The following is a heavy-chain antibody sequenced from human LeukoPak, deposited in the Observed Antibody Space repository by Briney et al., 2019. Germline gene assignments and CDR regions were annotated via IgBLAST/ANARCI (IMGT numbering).Heavy chain of an antibody. V-gene: IGHV1-8*03. D-gene: IGHD4-17*01. Sequence: GASVKVSCKASGYTFTGYYMHWVRQAPGQGLEWMGWMNPNSGNTGYAQKFQGRVTITRNTSISTAYMELSSLRSEDTAVYYCASPIAVTTAFDYWGQGTLVTVSS. CDR1: GYTFTGYY. CDR3: ASPIAVTTAFDY. CDR2: MNPNSGNT. J-gene: IGHJ4*02.